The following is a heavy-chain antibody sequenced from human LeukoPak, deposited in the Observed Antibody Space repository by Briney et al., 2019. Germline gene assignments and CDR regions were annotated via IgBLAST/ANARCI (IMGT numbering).Heavy chain of an antibody. Sequence: SETLSLTCTVSGGSISSYYWSWIRQPPGKGLEWIGYIYYSGSTNYNPSLKSRVTISVDTSKNQFSLKLSSVTAADTAVYYCARGVELRENWFDPWGQGTFVTVSS. J-gene: IGHJ5*02. D-gene: IGHD1-26*01. CDR1: GGSISSYY. CDR2: IYYSGST. CDR3: ARGVELRENWFDP. V-gene: IGHV4-59*01.